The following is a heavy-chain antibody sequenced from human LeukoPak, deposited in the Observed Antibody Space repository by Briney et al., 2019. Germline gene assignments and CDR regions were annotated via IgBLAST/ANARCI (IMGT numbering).Heavy chain of an antibody. Sequence: GGSLRLSCAASGFTFSSYSMNWVRQAPGKGLEWVSSISSSSSYIYYADSVKGRFTISRDNAKNSLYLQMNSLRAEDTAVYYCARAYGSGSYPFDYRGQGTLVTVSS. V-gene: IGHV3-21*01. CDR2: ISSSSSYI. CDR3: ARAYGSGSYPFDY. J-gene: IGHJ4*02. D-gene: IGHD3-10*01. CDR1: GFTFSSYS.